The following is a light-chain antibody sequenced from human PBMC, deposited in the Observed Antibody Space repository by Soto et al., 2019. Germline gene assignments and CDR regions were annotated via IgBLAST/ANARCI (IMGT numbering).Light chain of an antibody. V-gene: IGKV1-5*03. CDR1: QSISTW. CDR2: KAS. CDR3: QQYSTYPWT. Sequence: DILMTQSPSTLSASVGDRVTITCRASQSISTWLAWYQQKPGKAPKLLIYKASSLESGVPSEFSGSGSGTEFTLTISSLQPDDFATYYCQQYSTYPWTFGQGTKVEI. J-gene: IGKJ1*01.